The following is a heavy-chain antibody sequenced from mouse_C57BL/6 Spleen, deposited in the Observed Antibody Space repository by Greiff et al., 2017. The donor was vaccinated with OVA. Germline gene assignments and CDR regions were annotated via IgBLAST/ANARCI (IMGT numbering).Heavy chain of an antibody. D-gene: IGHD2-4*01. CDR3: ARRGIYDYDRDY. CDR1: GYAFSSYW. J-gene: IGHJ2*01. Sequence: QVQLQQSGAELVKPGASVKISCKASGYAFSSYWMNWVKQRPGKGLEWIGQIYPGDGDTNYNGKVKGKATLTEDKSTSTAYMQRSSLNSEDSAIYYGARRGIYDYDRDYWGQGTTLTVSS. CDR2: IYPGDGDT. V-gene: IGHV1-80*01.